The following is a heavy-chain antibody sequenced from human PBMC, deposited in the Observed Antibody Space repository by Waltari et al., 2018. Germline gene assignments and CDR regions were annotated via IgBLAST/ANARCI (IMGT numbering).Heavy chain of an antibody. V-gene: IGHV4-39*01. CDR1: GGSISSINYN. CDR2: IYYSGNT. J-gene: IGHJ5*02. Sequence: QLQLQESGPGLVKSSENMSLTCDVCGGSISSINYNWGWLRQTPGKGLEWIASIYYSGNTYYNPSLKSRVTISVDTSKNQFSLRLSSVPAADTAVYYCARTYSGDYEFWFDPWGQGTLVTVSS. CDR3: ARTYSGDYEFWFDP. D-gene: IGHD1-26*01.